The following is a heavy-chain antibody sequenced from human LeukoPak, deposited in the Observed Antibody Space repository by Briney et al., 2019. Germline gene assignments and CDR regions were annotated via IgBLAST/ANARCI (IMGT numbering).Heavy chain of an antibody. CDR1: GYTFTGYY. D-gene: IGHD3-9*01. Sequence: ASVKVSCKASGYTFTGYYMHWVRQAPGQGLEGMGWINSNSGGTNYAQKFQARVTMTRDTAMSKAYMELSRLRSDDTAVYYCARSPHILTGENFDFWGQGTLVTVSS. CDR3: ARSPHILTGENFDF. J-gene: IGHJ4*02. V-gene: IGHV1-2*02. CDR2: INSNSGGT.